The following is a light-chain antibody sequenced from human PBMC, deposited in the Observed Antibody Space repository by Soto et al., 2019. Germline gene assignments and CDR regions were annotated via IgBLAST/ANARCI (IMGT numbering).Light chain of an antibody. CDR2: DVS. J-gene: IGLJ3*02. CDR3: CSYAGSYTV. Sequence: QSVLTQPRSVSGSPAQSVTISCTGTSSDVGGYNYVSWYQQHPGKAPKLMIYDVSKRPSGVPDRFSGSKSGNTASLTISGLQAEDEADYYCCSYAGSYTVFGGGTKLTVL. CDR1: SSDVGGYNY. V-gene: IGLV2-11*01.